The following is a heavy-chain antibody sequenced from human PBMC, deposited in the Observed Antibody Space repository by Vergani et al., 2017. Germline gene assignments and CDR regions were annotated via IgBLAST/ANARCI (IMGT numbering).Heavy chain of an antibody. Sequence: QVQLVQSGADVKKPGASVKVSCKASGYTFTSGGIIWVPQAPGQGLGWMGWISAYNGNTNYAQKLQGRVTMTTDTSTSTAYMELRSLRSDDTAVYYCARGVYDSPAGGAFDIWGQGTMVTVSS. CDR2: ISAYNGNT. J-gene: IGHJ3*02. V-gene: IGHV1-18*01. D-gene: IGHD3-22*01. CDR3: ARGVYDSPAGGAFDI. CDR1: GYTFTSGG.